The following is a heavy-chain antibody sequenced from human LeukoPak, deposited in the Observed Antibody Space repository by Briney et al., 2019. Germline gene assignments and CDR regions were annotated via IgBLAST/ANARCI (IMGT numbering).Heavy chain of an antibody. J-gene: IGHJ6*03. Sequence: GGSLRLSCAASGFTFSTYGMHWVRHAPGKGLEWVAVVWYDESLKYYADSVKGRFTISRDNSKNTLFLQLNSLRAEDTAVYYCATYLGYCTSSNCPYFYMDVWGTGTTVIVSS. CDR2: VWYDESLK. CDR1: GFTFSTYG. CDR3: ATYLGYCTSSNCPYFYMDV. V-gene: IGHV3-33*01. D-gene: IGHD2-2*03.